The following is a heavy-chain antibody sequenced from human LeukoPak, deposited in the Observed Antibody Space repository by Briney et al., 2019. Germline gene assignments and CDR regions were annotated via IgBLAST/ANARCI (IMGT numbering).Heavy chain of an antibody. V-gene: IGHV3-15*07. CDR3: TTHSVTVTGTHF. Sequence: GGSLRLSCVASGFIFTNAWMTWVRQSPGMGLEWVGRIKSNPTGGTSDYAAPVKGRFIISRDDSKNTLYLQMSSLKPEDAAMYYCTTHSVTVTGTHFWGQGALVTVSS. CDR2: IKSNPTGGTS. D-gene: IGHD2-8*02. CDR1: GFIFTNAW. J-gene: IGHJ4*01.